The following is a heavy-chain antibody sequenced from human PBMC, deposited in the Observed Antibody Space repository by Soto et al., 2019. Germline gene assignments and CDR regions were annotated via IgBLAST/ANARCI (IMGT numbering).Heavy chain of an antibody. Sequence: GGSLRLSCAGSGFRFSTYSMNWVRQAPGKGLECVSSINSGSSYVNYTDSVKGRFTISRDDAKNLLFLQMNSLRAEDTAIYYCARDYRDYWGGRYFDYWGQGILVTVSS. V-gene: IGHV3-21*01. D-gene: IGHD4-17*01. CDR2: INSGSSYV. CDR3: ARDYRDYWGGRYFDY. J-gene: IGHJ4*02. CDR1: GFRFSTYS.